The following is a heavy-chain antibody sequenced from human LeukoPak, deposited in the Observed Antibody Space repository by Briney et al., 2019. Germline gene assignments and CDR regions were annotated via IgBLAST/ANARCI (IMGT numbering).Heavy chain of an antibody. CDR2: INAGNGNT. CDR3: ARGPVGATFVFDY. D-gene: IGHD1-26*01. CDR1: GYTFTSYA. V-gene: IGHV1-3*01. J-gene: IGHJ4*02. Sequence: GASVKVSCKASGYTFTSYAMHWVRQAPGQRLEWVGWINAGNGNTKYSQKFQGRVTITRDTSASTAYMELSSLRSEDMAVYYCARGPVGATFVFDYWGQGTLVTVSS.